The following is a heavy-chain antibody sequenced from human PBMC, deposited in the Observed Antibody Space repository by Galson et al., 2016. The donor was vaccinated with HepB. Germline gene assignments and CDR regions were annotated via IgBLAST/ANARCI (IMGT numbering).Heavy chain of an antibody. V-gene: IGHV3-30-3*01. CDR3: AKTYFDYESPFDY. D-gene: IGHD3-16*01. J-gene: IGHJ4*02. CDR1: GFTFSDYA. Sequence: LRLSCAASGFTFSDYAMHWVRQAPGMGLVCVSFISSDGTNKYYADSVKGRFTISRDNSRNTLYLQMDSLRPEDTAIYYCAKTYFDYESPFDYWGQGSRVTVSA. CDR2: ISSDGTNK.